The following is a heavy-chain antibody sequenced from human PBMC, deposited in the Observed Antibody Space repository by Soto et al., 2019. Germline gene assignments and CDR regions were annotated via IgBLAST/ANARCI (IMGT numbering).Heavy chain of an antibody. V-gene: IGHV1-3*01. D-gene: IGHD3-22*01. Sequence: ASVKVSCKASGYTFTSYAMHWVRQAPGQRLEWMGWINAGNGNTKYSQKLQGRVTITRDTSASTAYMELSSLRSEDTAVYYCARSYYDSSGYYEIDYWGQGTLVTVS. CDR2: INAGNGNT. CDR1: GYTFTSYA. J-gene: IGHJ4*02. CDR3: ARSYYDSSGYYEIDY.